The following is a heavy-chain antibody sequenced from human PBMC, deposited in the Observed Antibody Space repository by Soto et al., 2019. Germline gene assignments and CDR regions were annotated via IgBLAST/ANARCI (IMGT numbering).Heavy chain of an antibody. Sequence: QVQLVQSGPEVKKPGSSVEVSCTASGGIFSNFAVSWVRQAPGQGLEWMGGIIPILATPKYAQKFQGRVTIAAVKNIAYMELSSLTSEDTAVYYCARVGSRDAYNYVLDKWGQGTLVTVSS. CDR2: IIPILATP. D-gene: IGHD5-18*01. CDR3: ARVGSRDAYNYVLDK. V-gene: IGHV1-69*06. CDR1: GGIFSNFA. J-gene: IGHJ4*02.